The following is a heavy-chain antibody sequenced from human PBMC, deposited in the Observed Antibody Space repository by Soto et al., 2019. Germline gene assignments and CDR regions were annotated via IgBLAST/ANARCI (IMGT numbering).Heavy chain of an antibody. J-gene: IGHJ4*02. D-gene: IGHD3-16*02. V-gene: IGHV3-74*01. CDR2: INSDGSST. CDR1: GFTFSSYW. CDR3: ARVMITFGGVIALFDY. Sequence: GGSLRLSCAASGFTFSSYWMHWVRQAPGKGLVWVSRINSDGSSTSYADSVKGRFTLSRDNAKNTLYLQMNSLRAEDTAVYYCARVMITFGGVIALFDYWGQGTLVTVSS.